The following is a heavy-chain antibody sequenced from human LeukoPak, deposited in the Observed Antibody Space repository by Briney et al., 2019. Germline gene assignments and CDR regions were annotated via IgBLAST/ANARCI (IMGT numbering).Heavy chain of an antibody. Sequence: GASVKVSCKASGYTLTHYAISWVRQAPGQGLEWMGWISAYNGNRNFAQKFQGRVTMTTDTSTSTAYMELRSLRPDDTAVYYCARDSGSYMWGQGTLVTVSP. CDR1: GYTLTHYA. CDR2: ISAYNGNR. CDR3: ARDSGSYM. J-gene: IGHJ4*02. D-gene: IGHD1-26*01. V-gene: IGHV1-18*01.